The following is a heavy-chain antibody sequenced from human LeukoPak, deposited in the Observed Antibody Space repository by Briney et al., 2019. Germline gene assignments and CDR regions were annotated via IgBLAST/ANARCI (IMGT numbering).Heavy chain of an antibody. J-gene: IGHJ4*02. Sequence: SETLSLTCTVSGGSISSYYWGWIRQPPGKGLEWIGYIYYSGSTNYNPSLKSRVTISVDTSKNQFSLKLSSVTAADTAVYYCARSTPWFSKSSGWYDYWGQGTLVTVSS. V-gene: IGHV4-59*01. CDR2: IYYSGST. CDR3: ARSTPWFSKSSGWYDY. CDR1: GGSISSYY. D-gene: IGHD6-19*01.